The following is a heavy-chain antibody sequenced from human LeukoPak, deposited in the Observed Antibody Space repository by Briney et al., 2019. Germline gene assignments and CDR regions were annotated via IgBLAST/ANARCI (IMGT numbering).Heavy chain of an antibody. CDR2: MYYRGST. V-gene: IGHV4-39*07. Sequence: SETLSLTCTVSGGSISSSSHYWGWIRQPPGKGLEWIGSMYYRGSTYHNPSLKSRVTISVDTSKNQFSLKLSSVTAADTAVYYCARGSIAAAGDFDYWGQGTLVTVSS. J-gene: IGHJ4*02. CDR1: GGSISSSSHY. CDR3: ARGSIAAAGDFDY. D-gene: IGHD6-13*01.